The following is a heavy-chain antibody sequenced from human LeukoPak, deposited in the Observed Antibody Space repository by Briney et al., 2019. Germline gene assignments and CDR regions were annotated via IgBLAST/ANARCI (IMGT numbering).Heavy chain of an antibody. J-gene: IGHJ4*02. D-gene: IGHD2-2*01. Sequence: GGSLRLSCAASGFSFSSYSMSWVRQAPGKGLEWVSFISRSSSDIYHADSVKGRFTISRDNAKNPLYLQMNSLRAEDTAVYYSARDLPAAVDWGQGTLVTVSS. V-gene: IGHV3-21*01. CDR3: ARDLPAAVD. CDR1: GFSFSSYS. CDR2: ISRSSSDI.